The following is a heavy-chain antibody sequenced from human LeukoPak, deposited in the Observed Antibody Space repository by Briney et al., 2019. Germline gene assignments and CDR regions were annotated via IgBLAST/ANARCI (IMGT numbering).Heavy chain of an antibody. CDR3: AKGSREWELLDAFDF. CDR1: GFTFSSYG. CDR2: ISGSGARK. J-gene: IGHJ3*01. V-gene: IGHV3-23*01. Sequence: GGSLRLSCAASGFTFSSYGMSWVRQAPGKGLECVSGISGSGARKDYADSVKGRFTISRDNAKNTLYLQMSSPRAEDTAVYYCAKGSREWELLDAFDFWGQGTKVAVSS. D-gene: IGHD1-26*01.